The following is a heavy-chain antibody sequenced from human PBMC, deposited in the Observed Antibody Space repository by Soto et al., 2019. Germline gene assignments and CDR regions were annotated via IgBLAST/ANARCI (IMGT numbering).Heavy chain of an antibody. J-gene: IGHJ6*02. CDR1: GITFSSYA. V-gene: IGHV3-23*01. CDR2: ISGSGGST. CDR3: AKGAYDFWSGYLRTTGMSMDV. Sequence: PGGSLRLSCAASGITFSSYAMSWVRQAPGKGLEWVSAISGSGGSTYYADSVKGRFTISRDNSKNTLYLQMNSLRAEDTAVYYCAKGAYDFWSGYLRTTGMSMDVWGQGTTVTVSS. D-gene: IGHD3-3*01.